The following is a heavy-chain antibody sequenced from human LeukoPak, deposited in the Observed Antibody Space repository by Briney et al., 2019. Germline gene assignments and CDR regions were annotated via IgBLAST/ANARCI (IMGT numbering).Heavy chain of an antibody. Sequence: SETLSLTCTVSGGSISSSSYYWGWIRQPPGKGLEWIGSIYYSGSTYYNPSLKSRVTISVDTSKNQFSLKLSSVTAADTAVYYCARVSVNSIIVDYWGQGTLVTVSS. CDR2: IYYSGST. CDR3: ARVSVNSIIVDY. J-gene: IGHJ4*02. CDR1: GGSISSSSYY. V-gene: IGHV4-39*07. D-gene: IGHD4-23*01.